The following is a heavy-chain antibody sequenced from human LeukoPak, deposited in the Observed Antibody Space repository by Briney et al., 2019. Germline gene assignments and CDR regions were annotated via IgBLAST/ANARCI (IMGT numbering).Heavy chain of an antibody. CDR3: ARDMGIEYYGSGGLAFDI. CDR2: IHYSGAT. Sequence: SETLSLTCTVSGGSIKRDYWNWVRQPAGEGLEWIGRIHYSGATNDNPSVRSRVSMSADTSMNQFFLKLSSVTAADTAVYYCARDMGIEYYGSGGLAFDIWGQGTVVTVSS. D-gene: IGHD3-10*01. J-gene: IGHJ3*02. V-gene: IGHV4-4*07. CDR1: GGSIKRDY.